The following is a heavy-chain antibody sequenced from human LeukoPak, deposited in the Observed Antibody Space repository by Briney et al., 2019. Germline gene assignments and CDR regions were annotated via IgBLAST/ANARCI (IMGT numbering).Heavy chain of an antibody. V-gene: IGHV3-33*01. J-gene: IGHJ4*02. D-gene: IGHD3-10*01. CDR3: ARGYRGFGELLDY. Sequence: GGSLRPFCAASGFTSNSYGMHWVRQAPRRGMECVAVIWYDGNNKYYADSVKGRFAISRDNSNNTLYLQMNSLSAEDTAVYYRARGYRGFGELLDYWGQGTLVTVSS. CDR1: GFTSNSYG. CDR2: IWYDGNNK.